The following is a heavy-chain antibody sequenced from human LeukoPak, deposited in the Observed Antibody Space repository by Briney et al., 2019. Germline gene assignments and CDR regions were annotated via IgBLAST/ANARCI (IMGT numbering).Heavy chain of an antibody. CDR3: ARADSYDILTGYYIFDY. D-gene: IGHD3-9*01. CDR2: IIPIFGTA. J-gene: IGHJ4*02. V-gene: IGHV1-69*05. Sequence: GSSVKVSCKASGGTFSSYAISWVRQAPGQGREWMGGIIPIFGTANYAQKFQGRVTITTDESTSTAYMELSSLRSEDTAVYYCARADSYDILTGYYIFDYWGQGTLVTVSS. CDR1: GGTFSSYA.